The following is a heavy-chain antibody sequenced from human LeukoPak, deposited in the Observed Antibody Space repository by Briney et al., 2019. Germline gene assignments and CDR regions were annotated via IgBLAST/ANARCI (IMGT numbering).Heavy chain of an antibody. V-gene: IGHV3-48*03. J-gene: IGHJ4*02. CDR1: GFTFSSYE. CDR2: ISRSATTI. CDR3: AKGLGAYYGSGSYYKGHRLVLDY. Sequence: GGSLRLSCAASGFTFSSYEMNWVRQAPGRGLEWVSSISRSATTIYYADSVKGRFTISRDNSKNTLYLQMNSLRPEDTAVYYCAKGLGAYYGSGSYYKGHRLVLDYWGQGTLLTVSS. D-gene: IGHD3-10*01.